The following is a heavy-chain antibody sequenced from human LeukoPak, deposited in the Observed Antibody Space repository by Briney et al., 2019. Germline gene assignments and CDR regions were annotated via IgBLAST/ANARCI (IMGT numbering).Heavy chain of an antibody. J-gene: IGHJ5*02. V-gene: IGHV3-21*01. D-gene: IGHD5-18*01. Sequence: GGSLRLSCAASGLTFSSYSMNWVRQAPGKGLEWVSSISSSSSYIYYADSVKGRFTISRDNAKNSLYLQMNSLRAEDTAVYYCARDLRGYSYGYQGAWGQGTLVTVSS. CDR1: GLTFSSYS. CDR3: ARDLRGYSYGYQGA. CDR2: ISSSSSYI.